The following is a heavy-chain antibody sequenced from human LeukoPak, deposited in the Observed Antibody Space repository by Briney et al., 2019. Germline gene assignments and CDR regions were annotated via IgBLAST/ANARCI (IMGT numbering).Heavy chain of an antibody. CDR2: FDPEDGET. D-gene: IGHD2-2*02. Sequence: ASVKVSCKVSGYTLTELSMHWVRQAPGKGLEWMGGFDPEDGETIYAQKFQGRVTMTEDTSTDTAYMELSSLRSEDTAVYYCATDIVVVPAAIGANPQLAHTRDYWGQGTLVTVSS. CDR1: GYTLTELS. CDR3: ATDIVVVPAAIGANPQLAHTRDY. V-gene: IGHV1-24*01. J-gene: IGHJ4*02.